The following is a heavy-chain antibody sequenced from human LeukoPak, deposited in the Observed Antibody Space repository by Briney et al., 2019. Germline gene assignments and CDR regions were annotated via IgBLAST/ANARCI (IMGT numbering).Heavy chain of an antibody. CDR1: GGSISSYY. CDR2: IYYSGST. Sequence: SETLSLTCTVSGGSISSYYWSWIRQPPGKGLEWIGYIYYSGSTNYNPSLKSRVTISVDTSKNQFSLKLSSVTAADTAVYYCASARTGIEAFDIWGQGTMVTVSS. J-gene: IGHJ3*02. V-gene: IGHV4-59*01. CDR3: ASARTGIEAFDI. D-gene: IGHD1-1*01.